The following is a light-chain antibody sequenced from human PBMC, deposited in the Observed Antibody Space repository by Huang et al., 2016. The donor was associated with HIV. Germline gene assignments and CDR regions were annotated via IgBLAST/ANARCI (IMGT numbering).Light chain of an antibody. Sequence: EIVMTQSPATLSVSPGERATLSCRASQSVSSNLAWYQQKPGQAPRLLIYGAATRAIGILARFSCSGSGTEFTLTISSLQSEDFAFYYCQQYNNWPPMYTFGQGTKLEIK. J-gene: IGKJ2*01. V-gene: IGKV3-15*01. CDR1: QSVSSN. CDR3: QQYNNWPPMYT. CDR2: GAA.